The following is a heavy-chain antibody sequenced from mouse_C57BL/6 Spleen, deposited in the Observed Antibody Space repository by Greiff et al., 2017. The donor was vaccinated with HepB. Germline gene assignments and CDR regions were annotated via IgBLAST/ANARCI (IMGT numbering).Heavy chain of an antibody. CDR2: IDPEDGDT. D-gene: IGHD3-2*02. Sequence: EVQLQQSGAELVRPGASVKLSCTASGFNIKDYYMHWVKQRPEQGLEWIGRIDPEDGDTEYAPKFQGKATMTADTSSNTAYLQLSSLTSEDTAVYYCTTHSSGYVRDYAMDYWGQGTSVTVSS. CDR1: GFNIKDYY. J-gene: IGHJ4*01. CDR3: TTHSSGYVRDYAMDY. V-gene: IGHV14-1*01.